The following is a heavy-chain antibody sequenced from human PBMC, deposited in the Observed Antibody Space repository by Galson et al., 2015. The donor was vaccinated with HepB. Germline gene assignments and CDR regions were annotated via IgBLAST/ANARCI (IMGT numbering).Heavy chain of an antibody. CDR2: INTNTGNP. Sequence: SVKVSCKASGYTFTSYAMNWVRQAPGQGLEWMGWINTNTGNPTYAQGFTGRFVFSLDTSVSTAYLQISSLKAEDTAVYYCARSKGDYGDYPYYFDYWGQGTLVTVSS. CDR1: GYTFTSYA. CDR3: ARSKGDYGDYPYYFDY. V-gene: IGHV7-4-1*02. J-gene: IGHJ4*02. D-gene: IGHD4-17*01.